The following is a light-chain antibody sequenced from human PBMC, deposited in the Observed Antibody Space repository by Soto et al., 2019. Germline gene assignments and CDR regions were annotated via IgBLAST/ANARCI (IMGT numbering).Light chain of an antibody. V-gene: IGKV1-5*01. CDR2: DAS. J-gene: IGKJ1*01. Sequence: DIQMTQSPTTLSASVGDRVIITCRASQRMSGWLAWYQQKPGKAPTLLIYDASSLENGVPSRFSGSGSGTDFTLTISRLQPNDFATYYGQQYDTYPWTFGQGTKVEIK. CDR3: QQYDTYPWT. CDR1: QRMSGW.